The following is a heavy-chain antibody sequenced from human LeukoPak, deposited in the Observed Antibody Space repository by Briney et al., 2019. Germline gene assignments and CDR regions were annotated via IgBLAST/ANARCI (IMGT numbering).Heavy chain of an antibody. CDR1: GFTFGDHA. V-gene: IGHV3-49*04. Sequence: HPGRSLRLSCTGSGFTFGDHAMSWVRQAPGKGLEWVGFIRSKAYRGTTEYAASVKGRFTISRDDSASIAYLQMNSLITEDTALYYCARGPIQLWIHNAMDVWGQGTTVTVSS. D-gene: IGHD5-18*01. CDR2: IRSKAYRGTT. J-gene: IGHJ6*02. CDR3: ARGPIQLWIHNAMDV.